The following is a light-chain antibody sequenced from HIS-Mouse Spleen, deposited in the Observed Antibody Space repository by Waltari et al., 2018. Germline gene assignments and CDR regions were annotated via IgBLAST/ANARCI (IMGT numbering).Light chain of an antibody. CDR1: QRVSSN. CDR2: GAS. J-gene: IGKJ2*01. V-gene: IGKV3-15*01. CDR3: QQYNNWPYT. Sequence: EIVITQSPATLSVSPGERATLSCMSSQRVSSNLAWYQQKPGQAHRLLIYGASTRATGIPARFSGSGSGTEFTLTISSLQSEDFAVYYCQQYNNWPYTFGQGTKLEIK.